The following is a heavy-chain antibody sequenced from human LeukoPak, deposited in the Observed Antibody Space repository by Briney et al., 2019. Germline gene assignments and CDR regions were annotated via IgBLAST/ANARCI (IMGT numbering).Heavy chain of an antibody. CDR1: GCSISSGSYY. Sequence: SETLSLTCTVSGCSISSGSYYWSWIRQPAGTGLEWIGRIYTSGSTNYNPSLKSRVTISVDTSKNQFSLKLSSVTAADTAVYYCARAIDSYYYGMDVWGQGTTVTVSS. V-gene: IGHV4-61*02. J-gene: IGHJ6*02. CDR2: IYTSGST. D-gene: IGHD3-22*01. CDR3: ARAIDSYYYGMDV.